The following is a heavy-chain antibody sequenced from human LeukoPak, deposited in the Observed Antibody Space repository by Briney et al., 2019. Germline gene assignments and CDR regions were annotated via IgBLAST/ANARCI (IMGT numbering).Heavy chain of an antibody. J-gene: IGHJ4*02. V-gene: IGHV4-34*01. D-gene: IGHD1-26*01. CDR3: ARLIVGATDFDY. CDR2: INHGGST. Sequence: SETLSHTCTVSGGSISSYYWSWIRQPPGKGLEWIGEINHGGSTSYNPSLKSRVTISVDTSKNQFSLKLSSVTAADTAVYYCARLIVGATDFDYWGQGTLVTVSS. CDR1: GGSISSYY.